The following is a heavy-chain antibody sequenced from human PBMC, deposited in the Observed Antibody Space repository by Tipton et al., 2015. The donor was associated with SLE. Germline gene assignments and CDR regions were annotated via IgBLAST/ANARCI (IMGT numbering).Heavy chain of an antibody. D-gene: IGHD1-26*01. V-gene: IGHV4-59*08. CDR1: GGSISSHY. CDR3: ARGGVVGATLPFGY. Sequence: VSGGSISSHYWSWIRQPPGKGLEWIGYIYYSGSTNYNPSLKSRVTISVDTSKNQFSLKLSSVTAADTAVYYCARGGVVGATLPFGYWGQGTLVTVSS. J-gene: IGHJ4*02. CDR2: IYYSGST.